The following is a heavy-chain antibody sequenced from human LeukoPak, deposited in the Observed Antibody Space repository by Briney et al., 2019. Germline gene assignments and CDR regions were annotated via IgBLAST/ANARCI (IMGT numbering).Heavy chain of an antibody. J-gene: IGHJ6*04. CDR2: ISSSGFNI. CDR1: GFTFSSYE. D-gene: IGHD3-10*02. Sequence: QTGGSLRLSCAVSGFTFSSYEMNWVRQAPGKGLEWVSYISSSGFNIYYADSVKGRFTISRDNAKNSLYLQMNSLRAEDTAVYYCAELGITMIGGVWGKGTTVTISS. CDR3: AELGITMIGGV. V-gene: IGHV3-48*03.